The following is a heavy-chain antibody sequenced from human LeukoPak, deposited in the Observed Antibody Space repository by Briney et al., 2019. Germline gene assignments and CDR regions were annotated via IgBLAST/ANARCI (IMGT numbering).Heavy chain of an antibody. CDR3: ASGPSPNDSSGNGSDY. CDR1: GGSFSGYY. V-gene: IGHV4-34*01. Sequence: SGTLSLTCAVYGGSFSGYYWSWIRQPPGKGLEWIGEINHSGSTNYNPSLKSRVTISVDTSKNQFSLKLSSVTAADTAVYYCASGPSPNDSSGNGSDYWGQGTLVTVSS. CDR2: INHSGST. J-gene: IGHJ4*02. D-gene: IGHD6-19*01.